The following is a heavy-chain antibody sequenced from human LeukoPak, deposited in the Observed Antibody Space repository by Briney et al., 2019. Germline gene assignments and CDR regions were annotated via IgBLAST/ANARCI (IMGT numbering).Heavy chain of an antibody. CDR1: GGSFSGYF. CDR3: ARKEGGQLVNTRRWFDP. V-gene: IGHV4-34*01. Sequence: SETLSLTCGVYGGSFSGYFWSWICQPPGKGLEWIGEINHSGSTDYNPSLKSRVTISVDTSKNQFSLKLSSVTAADTAVYYCARKEGGQLVNTRRWFDPWGQGTLVTVSS. D-gene: IGHD6-13*01. CDR2: INHSGST. J-gene: IGHJ5*02.